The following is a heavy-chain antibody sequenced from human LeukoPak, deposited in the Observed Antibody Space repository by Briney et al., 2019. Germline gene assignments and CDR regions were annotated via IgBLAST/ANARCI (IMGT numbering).Heavy chain of an antibody. Sequence: PSQTLSLTCTVSGGSISSGSYYWSWIRQPAGKGLEWIGRIYTSGSTNYNPSLKSRVTISVDTSKNQFSLKLSSVTAADTAVYYCARGAMITFGGVIVWDAFDIWGQGTMVTVSS. V-gene: IGHV4-61*02. CDR2: IYTSGST. J-gene: IGHJ3*02. CDR1: GGSISSGSYY. CDR3: ARGAMITFGGVIVWDAFDI. D-gene: IGHD3-16*02.